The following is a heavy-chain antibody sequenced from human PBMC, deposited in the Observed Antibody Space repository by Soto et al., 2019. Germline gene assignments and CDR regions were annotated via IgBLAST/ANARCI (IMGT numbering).Heavy chain of an antibody. CDR1: CGSIISYY. CDR3: ARDQSSGWYGGGYYYYGMDV. D-gene: IGHD6-19*01. CDR2: IYYSGST. Sequence: PSETPSLTCTFSCGSIISYYWSWIRQPPGKGLEWIGYIYYSGSTNYNPSLKSRVTISVDTSKNQFSLKLSSVTAADTAVYYCARDQSSGWYGGGYYYYGMDVWGQGTTVTVSS. J-gene: IGHJ6*02. V-gene: IGHV4-59*01.